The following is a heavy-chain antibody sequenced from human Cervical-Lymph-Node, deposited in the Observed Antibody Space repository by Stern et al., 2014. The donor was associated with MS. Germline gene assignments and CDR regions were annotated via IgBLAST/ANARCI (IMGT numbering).Heavy chain of an antibody. J-gene: IGHJ3*02. CDR2: IIPDLGTR. Sequence: VQLVQSGAEVKKPGSSVTVSCKASGGTFRSSGISWVRQAPGQGLEWMGRIIPDLGTRIYAQKFQGRVTITADESTTTAYMELSSLRSEDAAVYYCAREKAGSYDAFDIWGQGTMVTVSS. CDR3: AREKAGSYDAFDI. CDR1: GGTFRSSG. V-gene: IGHV1-69*11. D-gene: IGHD1-26*01.